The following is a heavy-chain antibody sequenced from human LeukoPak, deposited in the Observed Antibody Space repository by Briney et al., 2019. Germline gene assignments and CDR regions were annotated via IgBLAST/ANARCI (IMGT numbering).Heavy chain of an antibody. J-gene: IGHJ3*02. Sequence: GGSLRLSCAASGFTVSSNYMNWVRQAPGKGLEWVSIIYSDGDTYYTDSVKGRFTISRDNSKNTLYLQMNSLRAEDTAVYYCARHQGGWITGGFDIWGQGTLVTVSS. V-gene: IGHV3-66*04. CDR2: IYSDGDT. D-gene: IGHD2-2*03. CDR1: GFTVSSNY. CDR3: ARHQGGWITGGFDI.